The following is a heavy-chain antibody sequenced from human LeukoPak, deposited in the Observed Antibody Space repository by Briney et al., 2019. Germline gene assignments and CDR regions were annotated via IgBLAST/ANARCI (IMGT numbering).Heavy chain of an antibody. CDR3: ARDYSPFVRYYYMDV. D-gene: IGHD5-18*01. V-gene: IGHV3-21*01. Sequence: GESLRLSCAASGFTFSSYSMNWVRQAPGKGLEWVSSISSSSSYIYYADSVKGRFTISRDNAKNSLYLQMNSLGAEDTAVYYWARDYSPFVRYYYMDVWGKGTAVTVSS. CDR1: GFTFSSYS. J-gene: IGHJ6*03. CDR2: ISSSSSYI.